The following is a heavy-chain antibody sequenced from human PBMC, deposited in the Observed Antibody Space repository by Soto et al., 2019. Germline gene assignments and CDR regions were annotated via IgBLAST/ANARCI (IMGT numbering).Heavy chain of an antibody. CDR1: GFTFSNYG. V-gene: IGHV3-23*01. J-gene: IGHJ4*02. CDR3: AGGLDY. D-gene: IGHD2-15*01. Sequence: EVQLLESGGGLVQPGRSLRLSCAASGFTFSNYGMKWVRQAPGKGLEWVSGIDGIGSSTYYADSVKGRFTISRDNSKNTLFLQMISLRAEDTALYYCAGGLDYWGQGTLVTVSS. CDR2: IDGIGSST.